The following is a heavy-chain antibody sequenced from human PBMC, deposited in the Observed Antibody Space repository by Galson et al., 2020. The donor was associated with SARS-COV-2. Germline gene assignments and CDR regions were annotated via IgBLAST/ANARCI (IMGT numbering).Heavy chain of an antibody. V-gene: IGHV3-74*01. Sequence: GGSLRLSCAASGFTFSSYWMHWVRQAPGKGLVWVSRINSDGRSTSYADSVKGRFTISRDNAKNTLYLQMNSLRAEDTAVYFCAKEYYYDSSGPLDACDIWGQGTMVTVS. CDR1: GFTFSSYW. CDR2: INSDGRST. D-gene: IGHD3-22*01. CDR3: AKEYYYDSSGPLDACDI. J-gene: IGHJ3*02.